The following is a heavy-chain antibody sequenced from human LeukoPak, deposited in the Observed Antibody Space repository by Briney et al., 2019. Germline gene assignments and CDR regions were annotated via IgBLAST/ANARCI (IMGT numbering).Heavy chain of an antibody. D-gene: IGHD3-22*01. CDR2: VSNDGSNK. Sequence: SGRSLRLSCAASGFTFSSYCMHWVRQAPGKGLEWVAIVSNDGSNKYYADSVKGRFAISRDNSKNTLYLQMNSLRAEDTAVYYCAKDRYDGSGYLFDYWGQGALVSVSS. V-gene: IGHV3-30*18. CDR1: GFTFSSYC. CDR3: AKDRYDGSGYLFDY. J-gene: IGHJ4*02.